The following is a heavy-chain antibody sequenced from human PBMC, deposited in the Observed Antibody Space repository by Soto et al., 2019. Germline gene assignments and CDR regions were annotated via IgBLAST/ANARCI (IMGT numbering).Heavy chain of an antibody. Sequence: SETLSLTCAVYGGSFSGYYWSWIRQPPGKGLEWIGEINHSGSTNYNPSLKSRVTISVDTSKNRFSLKLSSVTAADTAVYYCARVQSIVYYYGSGIIDYWGQGTLVTVSS. CDR1: GGSFSGYY. D-gene: IGHD3-10*01. V-gene: IGHV4-34*01. CDR2: INHSGST. CDR3: ARVQSIVYYYGSGIIDY. J-gene: IGHJ4*02.